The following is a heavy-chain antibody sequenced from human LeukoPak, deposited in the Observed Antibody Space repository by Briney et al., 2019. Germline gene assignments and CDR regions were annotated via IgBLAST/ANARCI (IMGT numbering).Heavy chain of an antibody. Sequence: GGSLRLSCAASGFTFSSYGMHWVRQAPGKGVGGGAFIRYDGSNKYYADSVKGRFTISRDNSKNTLYMQMNSLRAEDTAVYYCAKANYDILKYYYYGMDVWGQGTTVTVSS. J-gene: IGHJ6*02. CDR3: AKANYDILKYYYYGMDV. CDR2: IRYDGSNK. CDR1: GFTFSSYG. D-gene: IGHD3-9*01. V-gene: IGHV3-30*02.